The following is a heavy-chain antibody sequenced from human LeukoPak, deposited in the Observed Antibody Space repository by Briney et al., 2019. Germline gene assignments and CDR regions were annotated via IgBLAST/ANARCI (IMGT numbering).Heavy chain of an antibody. CDR2: IYYSGSN. V-gene: IGHV4-59*01. D-gene: IGHD6-13*01. J-gene: IGHJ1*01. Sequence: SETLSLTCTVSGGSISSYYWSWIRQPPGKGLEWIGYIYYSGSNNYNPSLKSRVTISVDTSKNQVSLKLTSVTAADTAVYYCARGAWYSIRWYEYFQHWGQGTLVTVSS. CDR3: ARGAWYSIRWYEYFQH. CDR1: GGSISSYY.